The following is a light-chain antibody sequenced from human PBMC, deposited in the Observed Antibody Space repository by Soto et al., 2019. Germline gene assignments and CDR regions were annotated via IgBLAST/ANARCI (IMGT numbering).Light chain of an antibody. Sequence: EIVLTQSPATLALSPGERATLSCRASQSVSNYLAWYQQKPGQAPRLVIYDATKRATGIPARISGSGSGTDFTLTISSLEPEDFAVYYCQQRSNWPITFGQGTRLEIK. J-gene: IGKJ5*01. CDR2: DAT. V-gene: IGKV3-11*01. CDR3: QQRSNWPIT. CDR1: QSVSNY.